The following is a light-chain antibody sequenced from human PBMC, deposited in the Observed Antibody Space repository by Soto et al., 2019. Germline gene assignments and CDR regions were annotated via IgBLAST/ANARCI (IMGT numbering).Light chain of an antibody. CDR1: QGISTY. CDR2: SAS. CDR3: QQYYRYPWR. V-gene: IGKV1-16*01. Sequence: DIQVPRSPSSLSACVGDRVTMTCRASQGISTYLGWYQQKPGKVPKSLIYSASNLQSGVPSRFSASGSGTEFTLTITDMQPDDFATYYCQQYYRYPWRFGQGTMVDIK. J-gene: IGKJ1*01.